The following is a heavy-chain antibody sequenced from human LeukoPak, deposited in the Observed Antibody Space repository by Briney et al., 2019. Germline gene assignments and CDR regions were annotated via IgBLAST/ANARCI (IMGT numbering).Heavy chain of an antibody. Sequence: GASVKVSCKASGYTFTSYGISWVRQAPGQGLERMGWNSAYNGNTNYAQKLQGRVTMTTDTSTSTAYMELRSLRSDDTAVYYCSRGVLYGDYVAFYFDYWGQGTLVTVSS. J-gene: IGHJ4*02. V-gene: IGHV1-18*01. CDR2: NSAYNGNT. D-gene: IGHD4-17*01. CDR3: SRGVLYGDYVAFYFDY. CDR1: GYTFTSYG.